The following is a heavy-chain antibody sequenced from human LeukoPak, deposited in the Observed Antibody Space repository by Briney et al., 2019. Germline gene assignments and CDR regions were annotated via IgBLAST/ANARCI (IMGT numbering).Heavy chain of an antibody. V-gene: IGHV3-66*01. CDR1: GFTFSSYS. D-gene: IGHD2-15*01. CDR2: IYSGGST. J-gene: IGHJ4*02. Sequence: GGSLRLSCAASGFTFSSYSMNWVRQAPGKGLEWVSVIYSGGSTYYADSVKGRFTISRDNSKNTLYLQMNSLRAEDTAVYYCARDGKGSPTTYWGQGTLVTVSS. CDR3: ARDGKGSPTTY.